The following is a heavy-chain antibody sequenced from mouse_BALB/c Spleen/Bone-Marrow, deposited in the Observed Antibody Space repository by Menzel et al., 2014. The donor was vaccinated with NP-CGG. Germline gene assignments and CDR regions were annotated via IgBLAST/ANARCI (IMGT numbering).Heavy chain of an antibody. V-gene: IGHV1S81*02. J-gene: IGHJ1*01. CDR2: INPSNGGT. CDR1: GYTFTSYY. CDR3: TRDHYYYGSSYWYFDV. D-gene: IGHD1-1*01. Sequence: VQLQQSGAELVKPGASVKLSCKASGYTFTSYYMYWVKQRPGQGLEWIGGINPSNGGTNFNEKFKSKATLTVDKSSITAYMQLSSLTSEDSAVYYCTRDHYYYGSSYWYFDVWGAGTTVTVSS.